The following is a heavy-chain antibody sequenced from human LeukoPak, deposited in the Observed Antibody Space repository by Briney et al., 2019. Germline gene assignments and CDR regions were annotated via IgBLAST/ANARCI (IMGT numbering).Heavy chain of an antibody. CDR2: IYTSGNT. D-gene: IGHD4-23*01. CDR3: ARDYGGNYHFDY. V-gene: IGHV4-4*07. J-gene: IGHJ4*02. CDR1: GASVSSYY. Sequence: SGTLSLTCTVSGASVSSYYWGWIRQPAGKGLEWIGRIYTSGNTNYNPSLKSRVTISSDTSKNQFSLRLTSVTAADTAVYYCARDYGGNYHFDYWGQGTLVTVSS.